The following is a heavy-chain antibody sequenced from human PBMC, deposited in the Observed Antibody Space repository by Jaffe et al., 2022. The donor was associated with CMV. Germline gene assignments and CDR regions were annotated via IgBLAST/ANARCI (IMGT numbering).Heavy chain of an antibody. CDR3: ARGYITMVRGVTSPYYFDY. J-gene: IGHJ4*02. D-gene: IGHD3-10*01. V-gene: IGHV4-34*01. CDR2: INHSGST. Sequence: QVQLQQWGAGLLKPSETLSLTCAVYGGSFSGYYWSWIRQPPGKGLEWIGEINHSGSTNYNPSLKSRVTISVDTSKNQFSLKLSSVTAADTAVYYCARGYITMVRGVTSPYYFDYWGQGTLVTVSS. CDR1: GGSFSGYY.